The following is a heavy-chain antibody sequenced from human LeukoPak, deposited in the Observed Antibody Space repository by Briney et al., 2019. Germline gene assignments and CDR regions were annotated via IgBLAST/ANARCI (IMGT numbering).Heavy chain of an antibody. CDR2: IYTSGST. CDR1: GGSISSYY. D-gene: IGHD3-10*01. CDR3: ARLYGSGSNHYYYYMDV. J-gene: IGHJ6*03. Sequence: SETLSLTCTVSGGSISSYYWSWIRQPAGKGLEWIGRIYTSGSTNYNPSLKSRVTMSVDTSKNQFSLKLSSVTAGDTAVYYCARLYGSGSNHYYYYMDVWGKGTTVTVSS. V-gene: IGHV4-4*07.